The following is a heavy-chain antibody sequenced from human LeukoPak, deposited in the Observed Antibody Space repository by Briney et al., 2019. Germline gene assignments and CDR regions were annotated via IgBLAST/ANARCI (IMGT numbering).Heavy chain of an antibody. CDR2: IYTNGYT. Sequence: PSETLSLTCSVSGGSIKNYYWSWIRQPAGKGLEWIGRIYTNGYTYYNPSLQSRLTISVDTSKNQFSLKLSSVTAADTAVYYCARDRGEHIDYWGQGTLVTVSS. CDR3: ARDRGEHIDY. J-gene: IGHJ4*02. D-gene: IGHD1-26*01. V-gene: IGHV4-4*07. CDR1: GGSIKNYY.